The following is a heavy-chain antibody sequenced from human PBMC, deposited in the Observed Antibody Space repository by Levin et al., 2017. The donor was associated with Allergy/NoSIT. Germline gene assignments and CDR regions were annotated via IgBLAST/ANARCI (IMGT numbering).Heavy chain of an antibody. Sequence: PGESLKISCSASGFTFNTYAMHWVRQAPGSGLEYVSIIGGDGDGIYYTDSVKGRFTISRDNSKNMVYLQMNSLRPDDTGLYYCVKDVRGFGAFDPWGQGTLVTVSS. V-gene: IGHV3-64D*06. CDR2: IGGDGDGI. CDR1: GFTFNTYA. CDR3: VKDVRGFGAFDP. J-gene: IGHJ5*01. D-gene: IGHD3-10*01.